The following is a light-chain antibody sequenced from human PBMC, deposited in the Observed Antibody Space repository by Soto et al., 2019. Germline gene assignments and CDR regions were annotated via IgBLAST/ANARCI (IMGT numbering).Light chain of an antibody. CDR2: YDD. J-gene: IGLJ1*01. Sequence: QSVLTQPPSVSEAPRQRVTISCSGSSSNIGNNAVNWYQQLPGKAPKLLIYYDDLLPSGVSDRFSGSKSGTSASLAISGLQYEDEADYYCAAWDDSLNGYVFGTGTKLTV. CDR1: SSNIGNNA. CDR3: AAWDDSLNGYV. V-gene: IGLV1-36*01.